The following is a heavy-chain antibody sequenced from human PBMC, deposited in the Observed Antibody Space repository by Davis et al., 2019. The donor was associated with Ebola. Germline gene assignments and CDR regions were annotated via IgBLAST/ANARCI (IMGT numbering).Heavy chain of an antibody. CDR2: IKSKVDGGTT. CDR3: TRGSGTYD. CDR1: GFTFTSAW. Sequence: GESLKISCVASGFTFTSAWMSWVRQAPGKGLEWVGRIKSKVDGGTTHYAARVKGRFTISRDDSRNTVYLQLNRLKTEDTALYFCTRGSGTYDWGQGTRVTVSS. J-gene: IGHJ4*02. V-gene: IGHV3-15*06. D-gene: IGHD1-26*01.